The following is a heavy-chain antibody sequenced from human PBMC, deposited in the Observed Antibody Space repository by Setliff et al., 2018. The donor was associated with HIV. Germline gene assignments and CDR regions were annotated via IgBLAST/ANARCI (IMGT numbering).Heavy chain of an antibody. CDR1: GFTFSTYA. V-gene: IGHV3-23*01. D-gene: IGHD4-17*01. Sequence: GASVKISCAASGFTFSTYAMSWFRQAPGKGLEWVSSISVSGGRTNHADSVQGRFTISRDNSKNTLYVQMNSLRDEDTAVYYCARADYGDFVEYWGRGTLVTVSS. CDR2: ISVSGGRT. CDR3: ARADYGDFVEY. J-gene: IGHJ4*02.